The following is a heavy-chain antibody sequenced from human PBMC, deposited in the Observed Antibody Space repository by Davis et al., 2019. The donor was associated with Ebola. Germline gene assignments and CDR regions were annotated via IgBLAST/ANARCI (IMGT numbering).Heavy chain of an antibody. CDR1: GFVFSSYV. J-gene: IGHJ5*02. CDR3: AKSLFITMIVT. Sequence: GESLKISCAASGFVFSSYVMSWVRRAPGKGLEWVSTLGLSADTYYADSVKGRFTISRDNSKNTLYLQMNSLRAEDTAVYYCAKSLFITMIVTWGQGTLVTVSS. V-gene: IGHV3-23*01. D-gene: IGHD3-22*01. CDR2: LGLSADT.